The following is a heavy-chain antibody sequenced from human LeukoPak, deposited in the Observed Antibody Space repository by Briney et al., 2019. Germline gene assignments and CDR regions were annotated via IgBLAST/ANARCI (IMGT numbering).Heavy chain of an antibody. CDR2: INSDGSEG. J-gene: IGHJ4*02. CDR1: GFTFSGFW. Sequence: GGSLRLSCAVSGFTFSGFWMSWSRQAPGKGLEWVASINSDGSEGYYADVVKGRFTISRDNAKNSLYLQINSLRAEDTAVYYCAGKYYYDSGGYSTRSDYWGQGTLVTVSS. D-gene: IGHD3-22*01. V-gene: IGHV3-7*03. CDR3: AGKYYYDSGGYSTRSDY.